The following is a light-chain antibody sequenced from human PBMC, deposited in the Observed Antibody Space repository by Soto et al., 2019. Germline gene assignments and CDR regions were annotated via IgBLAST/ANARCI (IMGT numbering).Light chain of an antibody. CDR1: QSVSSY. V-gene: IGKV3-11*01. CDR3: QQRGTWPWT. J-gene: IGKJ1*01. Sequence: EIVLTQSPATLSLSPGERATLSCRASQSVSSYLAWYQQKPGQAPRLLIYDASNRATGIPARFSGSGSGTDFTLTISRLAPEDFAVYYCQQRGTWPWTFGQGTKVEIK. CDR2: DAS.